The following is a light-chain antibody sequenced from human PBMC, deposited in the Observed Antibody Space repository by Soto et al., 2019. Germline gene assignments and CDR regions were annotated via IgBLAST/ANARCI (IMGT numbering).Light chain of an antibody. Sequence: EIVLTQSPGTLSLSPGERATLSCRASQSVSSIYLAWYQQKPGQAPRLLIYRASSRATGIPDRFSGSGSGTDFTLTISRLEPADFAVYYCQQCGGSPPYTFGQGTKLEIK. CDR1: QSVSSIY. V-gene: IGKV3-20*01. CDR3: QQCGGSPPYT. CDR2: RAS. J-gene: IGKJ2*01.